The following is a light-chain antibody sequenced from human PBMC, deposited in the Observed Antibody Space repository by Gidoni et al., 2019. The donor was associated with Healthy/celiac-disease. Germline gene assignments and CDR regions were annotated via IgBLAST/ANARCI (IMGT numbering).Light chain of an antibody. Sequence: DIQMTPSPCSLSASVGDRVTITCRASQSISSYLNWYQQKPGKAPKLLIYAASSLQSGVPSRFSGSGSGTDFTLTISSLQPEDFATYYCQQSYSTPITFGQGTRLEIK. CDR1: QSISSY. CDR3: QQSYSTPIT. J-gene: IGKJ5*01. V-gene: IGKV1-39*01. CDR2: AAS.